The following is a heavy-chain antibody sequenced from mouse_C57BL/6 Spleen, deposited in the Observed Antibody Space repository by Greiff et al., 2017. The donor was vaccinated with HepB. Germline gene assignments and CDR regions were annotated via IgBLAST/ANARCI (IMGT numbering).Heavy chain of an antibody. CDR3: ARSRTFITTLVAPFDD. Sequence: VQLQQSVAELVRPGASVKLSCTASGFNIKNTYMHWVKQRPEQGLEWIGRIDPANGNTKYAPKFQGKATITADTSSNTAYLQLSSLTSEDTAIYYCARSRTFITTLVAPFDDWGQGTTLTVSS. D-gene: IGHD1-1*01. CDR1: GFNIKNTY. J-gene: IGHJ2*01. V-gene: IGHV14-3*01. CDR2: IDPANGNT.